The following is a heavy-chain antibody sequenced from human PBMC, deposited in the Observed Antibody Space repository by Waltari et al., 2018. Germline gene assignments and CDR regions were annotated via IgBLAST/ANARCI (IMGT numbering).Heavy chain of an antibody. Sequence: EVQLVESGGGLVQPGGSLRLSCAASGFTFSSYWMSWVRQATGKGLEWVANIKQDGSEKYYVDSVKGRFTISRDNAKNSLYLQMNSLRAEDTAVYYCAREGGFGRSVGYYFDYWGQGTLVTVSS. D-gene: IGHD3-16*01. V-gene: IGHV3-7*01. CDR1: GFTFSSYW. J-gene: IGHJ4*02. CDR3: AREGGFGRSVGYYFDY. CDR2: IKQDGSEK.